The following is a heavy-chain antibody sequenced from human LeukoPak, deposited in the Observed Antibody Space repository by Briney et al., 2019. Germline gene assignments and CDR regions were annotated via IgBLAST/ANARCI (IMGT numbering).Heavy chain of an antibody. CDR2: IGGSVSGV. CDR1: GFTFNTYD. V-gene: IGHV3-23*01. J-gene: IGHJ4*02. D-gene: IGHD1-26*01. Sequence: GGSLRLSCAASGFTFNTYDMSWVRQAPGKGLEWVSLIGGSVSGVYYADSVKGRFTISRDNSKNTLYLQMDSLRAEDTAVYYCARQVGPDYWGQGTLVTVSS. CDR3: ARQVGPDY.